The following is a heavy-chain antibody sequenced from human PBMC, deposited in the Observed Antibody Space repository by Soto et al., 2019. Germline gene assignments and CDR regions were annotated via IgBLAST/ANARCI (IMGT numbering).Heavy chain of an antibody. CDR2: ISYDGRST. D-gene: IGHD1-1*01. CDR3: PKGTWVECEQMSEFVN. J-gene: IGHJ4*02. CDR1: AFIFTNHA. Sequence: GGSLRLSCEASAFIFTNHAMHWVRQAPGKGLEWVAAISYDGRSTMYADSVRGRFSISRDNSKKTLHLQMGRLRGDDTAVYYCPKGTWVECEQMSEFVNWGQEALVTVSS. V-gene: IGHV3-30*18.